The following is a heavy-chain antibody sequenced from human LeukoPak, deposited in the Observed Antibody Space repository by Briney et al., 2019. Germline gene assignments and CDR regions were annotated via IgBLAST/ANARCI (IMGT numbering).Heavy chain of an antibody. V-gene: IGHV1-69*13. CDR3: ARPPLAKTSSSYSYYMDV. D-gene: IGHD6-6*01. CDR2: SIPTFGGT. CDR1: GGTFTSYD. J-gene: IGHJ6*03. Sequence: SVKVSCKASGGTFTSYDISWVRHAPGQGLGWVGGSIPTFGGTNKSQKFQGRVTSTADESTSTAYMELSRLRSDDTAVYYCARPPLAKTSSSYSYYMDVWGKGTTVTVSS.